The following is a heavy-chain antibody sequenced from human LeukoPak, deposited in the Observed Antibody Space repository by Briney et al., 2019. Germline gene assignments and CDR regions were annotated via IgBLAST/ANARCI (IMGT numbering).Heavy chain of an antibody. D-gene: IGHD6-13*01. J-gene: IGHJ3*02. CDR2: IKQDGSEK. Sequence: PGGSLRLSCAASGFTFSSYWMSWVRQAPGKGLEWVANIKQDGSEKYYVDSVKGRFTISRDNAKNSLYLQMNSLRAEDTAVYYCARGMGYSSSSIDAFDIWGQGTMVTVSS. CDR3: ARGMGYSSSSIDAFDI. CDR1: GFTFSSYW. V-gene: IGHV3-7*01.